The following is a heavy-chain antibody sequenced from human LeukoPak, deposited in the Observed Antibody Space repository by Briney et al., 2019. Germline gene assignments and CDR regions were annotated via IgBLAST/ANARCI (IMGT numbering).Heavy chain of an antibody. V-gene: IGHV3-30*02. CDR3: AKDTGYSSSWFPDAFDI. Sequence: PGRSLRLSCAASGFTFSSYGMHWVHQAPGKGLEWVAFIRYDGSNKYYADSVKGRFTISRDNSKNTLYLQMNSLRAEDTAVYYCAKDTGYSSSWFPDAFDIWGQGTMVTVSS. CDR2: IRYDGSNK. D-gene: IGHD6-13*01. CDR1: GFTFSSYG. J-gene: IGHJ3*02.